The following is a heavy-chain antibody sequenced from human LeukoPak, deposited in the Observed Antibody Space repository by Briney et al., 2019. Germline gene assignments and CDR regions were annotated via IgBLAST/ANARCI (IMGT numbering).Heavy chain of an antibody. J-gene: IGHJ1*01. V-gene: IGHV4-59*01. Sequence: SETLSLTCTVSGGSISSYYWSWIRQPPGKGLEWIGYIYYSGSTNYNPSLKSRVTISVDTSKNQFSLKLSSVIAADTAVYYCARGQLASAAEYFQHWGQGTLVTVSS. CDR3: ARGQLASAAEYFQH. CDR1: GGSISSYY. D-gene: IGHD1-1*01. CDR2: IYYSGST.